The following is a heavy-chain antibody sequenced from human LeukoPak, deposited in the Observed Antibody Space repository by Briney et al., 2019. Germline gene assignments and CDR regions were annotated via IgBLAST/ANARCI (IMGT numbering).Heavy chain of an antibody. J-gene: IGHJ4*02. Sequence: GASVKVSCKASGGTFSSYAISWVRQAPGQGLEWMGGIIPIFGTANYAQKFQGRVTITADESTSTVYMELSSLRSKDTAVYYCARGPVLRGGSYLAGARYWGQGTLVTVSS. V-gene: IGHV1-69*13. CDR3: ARGPVLRGGSYLAGARY. CDR2: IIPIFGTA. CDR1: GGTFSSYA. D-gene: IGHD1-26*01.